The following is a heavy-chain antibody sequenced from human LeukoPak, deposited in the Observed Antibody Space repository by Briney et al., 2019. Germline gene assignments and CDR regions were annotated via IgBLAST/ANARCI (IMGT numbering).Heavy chain of an antibody. V-gene: IGHV4-59*01. J-gene: IGHJ5*02. D-gene: IGHD6-6*01. CDR3: ARDSSIAARGWFDP. Sequence: SETLSLTCTVSGGSISSYYWSWIRQPPGKGLEWIGYIYYSGSTNYNPSLKSRVTISVDTSNNQFALKLSSVTAADAAVYYCARDSSIAARGWFDPWGQGTLVTVSS. CDR2: IYYSGST. CDR1: GGSISSYY.